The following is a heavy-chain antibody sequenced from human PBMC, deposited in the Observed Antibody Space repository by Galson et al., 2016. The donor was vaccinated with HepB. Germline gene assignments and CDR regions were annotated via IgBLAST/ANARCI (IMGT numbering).Heavy chain of an antibody. CDR2: ITWNGNKI. CDR1: GFMFDYYG. Sequence: SLRLSCAASGFMFDYYGMHRVRQAPGKGLEWVAGITWNGNKIDYVDSVKGRFTISRDNAKKSLYLQMDSLRDEDTAFYYCVKGYGIRGLAFVGEHWGQGTLVTVSS. CDR3: VKGYGIRGLAFVGEH. V-gene: IGHV3-9*01. D-gene: IGHD3-10*01. J-gene: IGHJ1*01.